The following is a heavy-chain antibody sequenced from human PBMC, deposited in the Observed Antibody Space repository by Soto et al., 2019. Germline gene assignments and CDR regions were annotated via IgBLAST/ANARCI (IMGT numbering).Heavy chain of an antibody. J-gene: IGHJ5*02. CDR3: ARGGIAGHWFDP. Sequence: QVQLQESGPGLLKPSQTLSLTCNVSGGYINSGGFYWSWIRQHPGKGLEWIGYIFHSGSTLYNPYLNSRVTLAADTSKNQLSLILRSVTVADTACYYCARGGIAGHWFDPWGQGTLGTVSS. D-gene: IGHD6-13*01. V-gene: IGHV4-31*03. CDR1: GGYINSGGFY. CDR2: IFHSGST.